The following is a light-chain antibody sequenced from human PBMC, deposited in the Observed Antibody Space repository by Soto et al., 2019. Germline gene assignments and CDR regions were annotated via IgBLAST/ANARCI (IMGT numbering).Light chain of an antibody. CDR2: AAS. Sequence: IQLTQSPSSLSASVGDRVTITCRASQGISSYLAWYQQKPGKAPKLLIYAASTLQSGVPSRFSGSGSGTDFTLTIPGRQPEDLATYYFQRLTPLSIFGGGTKLDIK. J-gene: IGKJ2*01. CDR1: QGISSY. CDR3: QRLTPLSI. V-gene: IGKV1-9*01.